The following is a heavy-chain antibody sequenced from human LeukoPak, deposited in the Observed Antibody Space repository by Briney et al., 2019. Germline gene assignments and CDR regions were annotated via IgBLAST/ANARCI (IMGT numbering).Heavy chain of an antibody. J-gene: IGHJ4*02. Sequence: GGSLRLSCAASGFTFSSYWMHWVRQAPGKGLEWVAVISYDGSNKYYADSVKGRFTISRDNSKNTLYLQMNSLRAEDTAVYYCARSTMVAPLDYWGQGTLVTVSS. CDR1: GFTFSSYW. D-gene: IGHD3-10*01. CDR2: ISYDGSNK. CDR3: ARSTMVAPLDY. V-gene: IGHV3-30-3*01.